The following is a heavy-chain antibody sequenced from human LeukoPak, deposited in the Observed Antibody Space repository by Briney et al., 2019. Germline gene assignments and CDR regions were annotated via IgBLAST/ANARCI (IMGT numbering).Heavy chain of an antibody. CDR1: GGSISSYY. V-gene: IGHV4-59*08. Sequence: PSETLSLTCTVSGGSISSYYWSWIRQPPGKGLEWIGYIYYSGSTNYNPSLKGRVTISVDTSKNQFSLKLSSVTAADTAVYYCARGKGYYGSGSYNYWGQGTLVTVSS. D-gene: IGHD3-10*01. J-gene: IGHJ4*02. CDR2: IYYSGST. CDR3: ARGKGYYGSGSYNY.